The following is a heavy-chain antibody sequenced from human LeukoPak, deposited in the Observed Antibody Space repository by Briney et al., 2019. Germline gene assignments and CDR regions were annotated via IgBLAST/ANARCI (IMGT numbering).Heavy chain of an antibody. CDR1: GFTFSSYA. CDR3: ARDSRSGWYALDV. J-gene: IGHJ6*02. CDR2: ISGSGGST. Sequence: PGGSLRLSCAASGFTFSSYAMSWVRQAPGKGLEWVSAISGSGGSTYYADSVKGRFTISRDNSKNTLYLQMNSLRAEDTAFYYCARDSRSGWYALDVWGQGTTVTVSS. D-gene: IGHD6-19*01. V-gene: IGHV3-23*01.